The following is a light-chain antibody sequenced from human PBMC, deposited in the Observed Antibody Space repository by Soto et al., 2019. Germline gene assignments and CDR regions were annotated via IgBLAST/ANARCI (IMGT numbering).Light chain of an antibody. Sequence: QSALTQPPSASGSPGQSVTISCTGTSSDIGGYNYVSWYQQHPGKAPKLMISEVSKRPSGVPDRFSGSKSGNTASLTVSGLQAEDEADYYCSSYGGGNTVVFGGGTQLTVL. CDR2: EVS. CDR3: SSYGGGNTVV. CDR1: SSDIGGYNY. V-gene: IGLV2-8*01. J-gene: IGLJ2*01.